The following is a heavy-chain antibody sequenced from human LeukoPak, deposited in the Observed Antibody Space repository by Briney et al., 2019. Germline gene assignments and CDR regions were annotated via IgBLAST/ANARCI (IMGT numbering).Heavy chain of an antibody. V-gene: IGHV3-48*03. CDR1: GFTFSSYE. CDR2: ISSSGSTI. Sequence: GGTLRLSCGASGFTFSSYEMNWVRQAPGKGLEGGSYISSSGSTIYYADSVKGRFTIYRDNAKNSLYLQMNSLRAEDTAVYYCARVQSYCSSTSCYDVYYYYYMDVWGKGTTVTVSS. D-gene: IGHD2-2*01. J-gene: IGHJ6*03. CDR3: ARVQSYCSSTSCYDVYYYYYMDV.